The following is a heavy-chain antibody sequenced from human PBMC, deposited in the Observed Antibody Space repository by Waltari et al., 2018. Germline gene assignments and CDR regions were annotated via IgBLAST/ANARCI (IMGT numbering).Heavy chain of an antibody. J-gene: IGHJ4*02. CDR1: GYTFTSYG. V-gene: IGHV1-18*01. CDR3: ARTQYDILTGYVFDY. Sequence: QVQLVQSGAEVKKPGASVKVSCKASGYTFTSYGISWVRQAPGQGLEWMGGISDYNGKTNYEQKLQGRVTMTTDTSTSTAYMELRSLRSDDTAVYYCARTQYDILTGYVFDYWGQGTLVTVSS. CDR2: ISDYNGKT. D-gene: IGHD3-9*01.